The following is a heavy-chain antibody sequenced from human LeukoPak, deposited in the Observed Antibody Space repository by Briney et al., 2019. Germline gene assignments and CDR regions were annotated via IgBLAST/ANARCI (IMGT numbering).Heavy chain of an antibody. J-gene: IGHJ4*02. D-gene: IGHD1-26*01. CDR3: ARGPIIAGGSLFHY. CDR2: VYFSGGT. Sequence: PTETLSLTCTVSGGSLGGGRFYWSWIRQSAGKGLEWIGRVYFSGGTNYNPSLKSRATISVDMARNQFSLKLTSVTAADTAVYYCARGPIIAGGSLFHYWGQGTLITVSS. V-gene: IGHV4-61*02. CDR1: GGSLGGGRFY.